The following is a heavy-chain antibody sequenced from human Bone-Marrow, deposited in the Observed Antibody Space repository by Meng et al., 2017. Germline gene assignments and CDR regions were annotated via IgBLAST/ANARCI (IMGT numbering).Heavy chain of an antibody. CDR2: INHSGST. J-gene: IGHJ4*02. CDR1: GGSFSGYY. Sequence: QGQPQQGGAGLLKPSETLSLTCAVYGGSFSGYYWSWIRQPPGKGLEWIGEINHSGSTNYNPSLKSRVTISVDTSKNQFSLKLSSVTAADTAVYYCARGLRAARPLLFGYWGQGTLVTVSS. D-gene: IGHD6-6*01. V-gene: IGHV4-34*01. CDR3: ARGLRAARPLLFGY.